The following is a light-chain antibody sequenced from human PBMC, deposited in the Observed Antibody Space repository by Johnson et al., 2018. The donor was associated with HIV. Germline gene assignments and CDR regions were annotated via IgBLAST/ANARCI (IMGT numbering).Light chain of an antibody. V-gene: IGLV1-51*02. J-gene: IGLJ1*01. CDR1: SSNIENYF. CDR3: GTWDSRLSAYV. Sequence: QSVLTQPPSVSAAPGQRVNISCSGNSSNIENYFVSWYQQLPGAAPRLLIYEDNKRPSGIPDRFSGSKSGTSATLGITGLQNGDEADYYCGTWDSRLSAYVFGTGTKVTVL. CDR2: EDN.